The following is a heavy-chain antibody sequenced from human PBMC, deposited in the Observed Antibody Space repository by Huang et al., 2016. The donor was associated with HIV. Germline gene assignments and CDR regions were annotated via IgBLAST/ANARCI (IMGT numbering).Heavy chain of an antibody. V-gene: IGHV1-69*01. CDR3: GGGDYYDTSGPQRGYFDN. J-gene: IGHJ4*02. CDR2: IIPTLGTA. D-gene: IGHD3-22*01. CDR1: GGSFRNFA. Sequence: QVQLVQSGAEVKKPGSSVKVSCKASGGSFRNFAIGWVRQAPGQGLEWMGGIIPTLGTANYAQKFQGRVTIIADESTSTAYMELGRLRSEDAAVYYCGGGDYYDTSGPQRGYFDNWGQGTLVTVSS.